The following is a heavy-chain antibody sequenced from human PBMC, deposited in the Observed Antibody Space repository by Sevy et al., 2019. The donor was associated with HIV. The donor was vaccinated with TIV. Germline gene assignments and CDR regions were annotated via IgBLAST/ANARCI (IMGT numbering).Heavy chain of an antibody. V-gene: IGHV3-53*01. CDR2: IYSGSIT. CDR3: SRVKFGHSYGHDSHYFDY. J-gene: IGHJ4*02. CDR1: GFFVSGNY. D-gene: IGHD5-18*01. Sequence: GGSLRLSCAASGFFVSGNYMSWVRQAPGKGLEWVSVIYSGSITYYADSVKGRFTISRDNSKNMLYLQMNNLRAEDTAVYYCSRVKFGHSYGHDSHYFDYWGQGTLVTVSS.